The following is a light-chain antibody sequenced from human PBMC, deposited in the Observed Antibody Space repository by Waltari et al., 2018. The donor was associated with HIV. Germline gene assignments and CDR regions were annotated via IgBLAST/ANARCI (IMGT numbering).Light chain of an antibody. V-gene: IGKV1-16*01. J-gene: IGKJ5*01. CDR2: AAS. Sequence: DIHMTPSPSSLSASVGDRVTITCRASQGVSYRLAWYQQTPGKAPKSLIHAASDLQTGVPSRFSGSGSGTEFTLTISNLQPEDFATYYCQQYNSYPLSFGQGTRLEI. CDR1: QGVSYR. CDR3: QQYNSYPLS.